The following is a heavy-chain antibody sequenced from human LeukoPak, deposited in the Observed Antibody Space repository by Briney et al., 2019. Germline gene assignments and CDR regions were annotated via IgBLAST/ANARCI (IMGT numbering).Heavy chain of an antibody. CDR1: GYTFTSYD. CDR2: MNPNSGNT. J-gene: IGHJ6*02. CDR3: ARDLRYCSSTSCKNYYYYGMDV. D-gene: IGHD2-2*01. Sequence: GASVKVSCKASGYTFTSYDINWVRQATGQGLEWMGWMNPNSGNTGYAQKFQGRVTMTRNTSISTAYMELSSLRSDDTAVYYCARDLRYCSSTSCKNYYYYGMDVWGQGTTVTVSS. V-gene: IGHV1-8*01.